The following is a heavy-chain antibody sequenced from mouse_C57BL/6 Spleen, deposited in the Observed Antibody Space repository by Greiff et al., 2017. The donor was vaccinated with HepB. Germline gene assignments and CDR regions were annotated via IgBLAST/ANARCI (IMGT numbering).Heavy chain of an antibody. CDR1: GYTFTSYW. D-gene: IGHD1-1*01. J-gene: IGHJ2*01. CDR2: IYPGSGST. Sequence: QVQLQQPGAELVKPGASVKMSCKASGYTFTSYWITWVKQRPGQGLEWIGDIYPGSGSTNYNEKFKSKATLTVDTSSGTAYMQLSSLTSEDSAVYYCARESYGSSDFDYWGQGTTLTVSS. CDR3: ARESYGSSDFDY. V-gene: IGHV1-55*01.